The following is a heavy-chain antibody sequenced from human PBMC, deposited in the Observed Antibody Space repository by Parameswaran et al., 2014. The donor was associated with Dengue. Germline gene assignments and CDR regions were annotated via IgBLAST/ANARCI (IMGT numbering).Heavy chain of an antibody. CDR2: ISSGGSTT. D-gene: IGHD6-19*01. V-gene: IGHV3-23*01. J-gene: IGHJ4*02. CDR3: AKASSEKKYIAVAGD. Sequence: RWIRQPPGKGLEWVSAISSGGSTTYYADSVKGRFTISRDNSKNTFYLQMNRLRAEDTAVYYCAKASSEKKYIAVAGDWGQGTLVTVSS.